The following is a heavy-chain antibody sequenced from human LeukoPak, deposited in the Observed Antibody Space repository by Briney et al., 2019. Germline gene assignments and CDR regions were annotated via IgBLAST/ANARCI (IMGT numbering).Heavy chain of an antibody. D-gene: IGHD3-16*02. CDR1: GFTFSSYA. CDR2: ISGSGGST. Sequence: PGGSLRLSCAASGFTFSSYAMSWVRQAPGKGLEWVSAISGSGGSTYYADSVKGRFTISRDNSKNTLYLQMNSLGAEDTAVYYCAKGDMITFGGVIVGKEFDYWGQGTLVTVSS. V-gene: IGHV3-23*01. CDR3: AKGDMITFGGVIVGKEFDY. J-gene: IGHJ4*02.